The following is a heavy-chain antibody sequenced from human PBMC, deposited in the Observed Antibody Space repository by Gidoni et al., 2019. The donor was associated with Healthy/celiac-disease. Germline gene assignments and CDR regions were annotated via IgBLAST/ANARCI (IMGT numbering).Heavy chain of an antibody. D-gene: IGHD3-22*01. CDR1: GGTFSSCA. Sequence: QVQLVQSGPEVKQPRASVKVSCTASGGTFSSCASSWVRQSPGQGLEWMGGIIPIFGTATHSQRFQGRVTITADESTSTAYMELGSLSSEDTAVDYCARAVSASSGYIYYYGMDVWGQGTTVTVSS. CDR3: ARAVSASSGYIYYYGMDV. CDR2: IIPIFGTA. J-gene: IGHJ6*02. V-gene: IGHV1-69*01.